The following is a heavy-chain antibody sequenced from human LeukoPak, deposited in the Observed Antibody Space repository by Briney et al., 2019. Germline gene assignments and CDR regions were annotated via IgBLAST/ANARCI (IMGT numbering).Heavy chain of an antibody. D-gene: IGHD3-3*01. J-gene: IGHJ4*02. V-gene: IGHV3-7*01. CDR1: GSSLANVW. CDR3: ARYEWLSTNRHFDY. Sequence: GGSLRLSCAASGSSLANVWLHWIRQAPGKGLEWVANIKQDGSEKYYVDSVKGRFTISRDNAKNSLYLQMNSLRAEDTAVYYCARYEWLSTNRHFDYWGQGTLVTVSS. CDR2: IKQDGSEK.